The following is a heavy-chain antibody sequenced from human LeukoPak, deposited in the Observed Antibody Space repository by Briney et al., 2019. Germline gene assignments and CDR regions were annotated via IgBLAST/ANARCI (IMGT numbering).Heavy chain of an antibody. CDR1: GYTFTSYY. D-gene: IGHD1-26*01. J-gene: IGHJ4*02. CDR2: INPSDGST. CDR3: ATGASYAVFDY. Sequence: ASVKVSCMASGYTFTSYYMHWVRQAPGQGLEWMGIINPSDGSTSYAQKFQGRVTMTRDMSTSTVYMELSSLRSEDTAVYYCATGASYAVFDYWGQGTLVTVSS. V-gene: IGHV1-46*01.